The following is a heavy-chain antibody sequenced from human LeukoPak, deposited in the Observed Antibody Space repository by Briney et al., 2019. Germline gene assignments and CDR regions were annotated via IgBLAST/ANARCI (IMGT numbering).Heavy chain of an antibody. CDR3: AKDSGSPGAVLWLFDY. Sequence: GGSLRLSCAASGFTFNCYAMHWVRQAPGKGLEWVALISSDGGNKFYADSVRGRFTISRDNSKNTMFLQMNSLRAEDTALYYCAKDSGSPGAVLWLFDYWGLGTLVTVSS. V-gene: IGHV3-30-3*01. CDR2: ISSDGGNK. D-gene: IGHD2-8*02. J-gene: IGHJ4*02. CDR1: GFTFNCYA.